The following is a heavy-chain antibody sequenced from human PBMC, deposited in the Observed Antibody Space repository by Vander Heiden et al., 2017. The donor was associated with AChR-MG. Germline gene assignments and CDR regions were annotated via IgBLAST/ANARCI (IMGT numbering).Heavy chain of an antibody. V-gene: IGHV2-70*01. CDR2: IDWDDDK. CDR1: GFSLSTSGMC. J-gene: IGHJ4*02. D-gene: IGHD3-22*01. CDR3: ERSYYYDSSGYFAGSFDY. Sequence: QVTLRESGPALVKPTQTLTLTCTFSGFSLSTSGMCVSWHRQPPGKALEWLALIDWDDDKYYSTSLKTRHTISKDTSKNQVVLTMPNMDPVDTATYYCERSYYYDSSGYFAGSFDYWGQGTMVTVSS.